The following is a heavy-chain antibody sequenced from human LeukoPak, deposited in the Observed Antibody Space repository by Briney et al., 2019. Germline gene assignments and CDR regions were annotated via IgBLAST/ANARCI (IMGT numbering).Heavy chain of an antibody. D-gene: IGHD3-10*02. CDR3: TKDRGLLFGEFHDY. CDR2: ISGSGGST. CDR1: GFTFSSYA. Sequence: GGSLRLSCAASGFTFSSYAMSWVRQAPGKGLEWVSAISGSGGSTYYADSVKGRFTISRDNSKNTLYLQMNSLRAEDTAVYYCTKDRGLLFGEFHDYWGQGTLVTVSS. V-gene: IGHV3-23*01. J-gene: IGHJ4*02.